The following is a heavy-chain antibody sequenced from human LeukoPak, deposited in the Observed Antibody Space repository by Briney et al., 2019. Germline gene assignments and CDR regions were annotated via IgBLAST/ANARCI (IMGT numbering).Heavy chain of an antibody. CDR3: ARGIYYYDSSGRNEYFQH. Sequence: GASAKVSCKASGYTFTSYGISWVRQAPGQGLEWMGWITTYSGGTNYAQKFQGRVTMTRDTSISTAYMELSRLRSDDTAVYYCARGIYYYDSSGRNEYFQHWGQGTLVTVSS. CDR2: ITTYSGGT. CDR1: GYTFTSYG. D-gene: IGHD3-22*01. V-gene: IGHV1-2*02. J-gene: IGHJ1*01.